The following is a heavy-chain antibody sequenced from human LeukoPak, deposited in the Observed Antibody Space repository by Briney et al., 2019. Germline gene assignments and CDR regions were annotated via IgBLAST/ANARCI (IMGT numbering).Heavy chain of an antibody. Sequence: PGGSLRLSCAASGFTFSSYAMHWVRQAPGKGLEWVAVISYDGSNKYYADSVKGRFTISRDNSKNTLSLQMNSLRAEDTAVYYCARDPGSYYFDYWGQRTLATVSS. CDR2: ISYDGSNK. J-gene: IGHJ4*02. V-gene: IGHV3-30-3*01. D-gene: IGHD1-1*01. CDR1: GFTFSSYA. CDR3: ARDPGSYYFDY.